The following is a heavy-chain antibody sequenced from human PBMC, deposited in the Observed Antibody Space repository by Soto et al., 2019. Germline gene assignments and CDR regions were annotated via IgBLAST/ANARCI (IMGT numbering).Heavy chain of an antibody. CDR2: IIGGGGGT. Sequence: PXGSLRLSCAASGFTFISNGMSWVRQAPGKGLEWVSGIIGGGGGTYYADSVKGRFTISRDNSKNTLYLQLNSLRAEDTAVYYCAKDNVASGNYYNPFDYWGQGTLVTVSS. D-gene: IGHD3-10*01. CDR1: GFTFISNG. CDR3: AKDNVASGNYYNPFDY. V-gene: IGHV3-23*01. J-gene: IGHJ4*02.